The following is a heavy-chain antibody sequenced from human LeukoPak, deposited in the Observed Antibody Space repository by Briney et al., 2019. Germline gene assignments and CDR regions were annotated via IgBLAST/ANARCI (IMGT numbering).Heavy chain of an antibody. V-gene: IGHV1-2*02. CDR3: ARDRTVGNAFDI. J-gene: IGHJ3*02. CDR1: GYTFTGYY. D-gene: IGHD4-23*01. Sequence: ASVKVSXKASGYTFTGYYMHWVRQAPGQGLEWMGWINPNSGGTNYAQKFQGRVTMTRDTSISTAYMELSRLRSDDTAVYYCARDRTVGNAFDIWGQGTMVTVSS. CDR2: INPNSGGT.